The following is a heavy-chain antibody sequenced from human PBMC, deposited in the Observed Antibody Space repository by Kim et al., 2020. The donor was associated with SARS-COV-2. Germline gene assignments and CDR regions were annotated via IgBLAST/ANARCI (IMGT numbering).Heavy chain of an antibody. J-gene: IGHJ4*02. Sequence: ASVKVSCKASGYTFIDYYMHWVRQAPGRGLEWMGRINPNSGGTSYAQKFQGRVTMTTDTSMSTAYMVLSRLRFDDTAVYYCARPFLGSSVPDYWGQGTLVTVST. D-gene: IGHD6-19*01. V-gene: IGHV1-2*06. CDR1: GYTFIDYY. CDR3: ARPFLGSSVPDY. CDR2: INPNSGGT.